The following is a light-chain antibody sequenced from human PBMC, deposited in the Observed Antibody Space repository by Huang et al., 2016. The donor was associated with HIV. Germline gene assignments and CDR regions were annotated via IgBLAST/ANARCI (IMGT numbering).Light chain of an antibody. Sequence: EIVMTQSPLSLPVTPGEPASISCRSSHSLLHSNGYNYLDWYLQKPGQSPQLLSYLCSNRASGVPDRFSGSGAGTDFTLKISRVEAEDVGIYYCMQALQTPVFGPGTRVDIK. CDR2: LCS. V-gene: IGKV2-28*01. CDR3: MQALQTPV. CDR1: HSLLHSNGYNY. J-gene: IGKJ3*01.